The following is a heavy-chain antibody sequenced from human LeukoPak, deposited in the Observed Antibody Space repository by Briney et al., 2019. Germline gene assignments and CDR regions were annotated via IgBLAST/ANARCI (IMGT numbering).Heavy chain of an antibody. J-gene: IGHJ4*02. Sequence: GGSLRLSCAASGFTFSSYAMSWVRQAPGKGLEWVSAISGSGGSTYYADSVKGRFTISRDNSKNTLYLQMNSLRAEDTAVYYCAKSLASSGYSYYFDYWGQGTLVTVSS. CDR2: ISGSGGST. CDR1: GFTFSSYA. CDR3: AKSLASSGYSYYFDY. D-gene: IGHD3-22*01. V-gene: IGHV3-23*01.